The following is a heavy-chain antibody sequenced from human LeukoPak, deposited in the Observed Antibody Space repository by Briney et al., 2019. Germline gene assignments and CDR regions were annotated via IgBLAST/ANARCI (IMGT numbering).Heavy chain of an antibody. D-gene: IGHD6-19*01. CDR1: GFTVSTNY. CDR2: IYSGGST. V-gene: IGHV3-53*01. CDR3: AKASSGWFAEYFQH. Sequence: GGSLRLSCAASGFTVSTNYMSWVRQAPGKGLEWVSIIYSGGSTSYADSVRGRFTISRDNSKNTLYLQMNSLRAEDTAVYYCAKASSGWFAEYFQHWGQGTLVTVSS. J-gene: IGHJ1*01.